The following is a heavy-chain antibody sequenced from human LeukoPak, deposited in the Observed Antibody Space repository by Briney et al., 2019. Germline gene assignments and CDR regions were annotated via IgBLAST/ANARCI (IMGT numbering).Heavy chain of an antibody. Sequence: GGSLRLSCAASGFTFSSYAMSWVRQAPGKGLEWVSVISTSGTTYYPDSMKGRFTISRDNSKNTLYLQMNSLRAEDTAVYYCARGGDSSGSIRSAFDIWGQGTMVTVSS. D-gene: IGHD3-22*01. V-gene: IGHV3-23*01. J-gene: IGHJ3*02. CDR1: GFTFSSYA. CDR3: ARGGDSSGSIRSAFDI. CDR2: ISTSGTT.